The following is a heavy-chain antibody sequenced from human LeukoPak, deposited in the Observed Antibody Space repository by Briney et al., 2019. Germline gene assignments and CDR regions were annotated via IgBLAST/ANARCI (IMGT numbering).Heavy chain of an antibody. CDR3: ASMDSVAAYYFDY. CDR1: GGSISSGGYY. Sequence: SQTLSLTCTVSGGSISSGGYYWSWIRQPPGKGLEWIGYIYHSGSTYYNPSLKSRVTISVDRSKNQFSLKLSSVTAADTAVYYCASMDSVAAYYFDYWGQGTLVTVSS. CDR2: IYHSGST. J-gene: IGHJ4*02. V-gene: IGHV4-30-2*01. D-gene: IGHD6-19*01.